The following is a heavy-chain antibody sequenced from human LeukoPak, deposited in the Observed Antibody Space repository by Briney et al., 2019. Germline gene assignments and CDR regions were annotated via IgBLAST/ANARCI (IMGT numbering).Heavy chain of an antibody. CDR1: GGSISSYY. CDR2: IHYSGST. V-gene: IGHV4-59*01. CDR3: ASYSNYDQFDY. D-gene: IGHD4-11*01. J-gene: IGHJ4*02. Sequence: SETLSLTCTVSGGSISSYYWSWIRQPPGKGLEWIGYIHYSGSTNYNPSLKSRVTISVDTSKNQFSLKLSSVTAADTAVYYCASYSNYDQFDYWGQGTLVTVSS.